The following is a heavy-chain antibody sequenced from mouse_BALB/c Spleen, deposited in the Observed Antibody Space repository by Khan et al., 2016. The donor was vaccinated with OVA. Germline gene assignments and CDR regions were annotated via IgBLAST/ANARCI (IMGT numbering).Heavy chain of an antibody. Sequence: QIQLVQSGPELTKPGETVKISCKASEYNFTNYGMNWVKQAPGKGLKWMGWINTNTGESTYAAEFKGRFAISLETSVSTAYLQINNLKNEDTATXFFERCIRSAYPLYYYALDYWGQGTSVTVSS. J-gene: IGHJ4*01. CDR1: EYNFTNYG. V-gene: IGHV9-3*02. CDR2: INTNTGES. CDR3: ERCIRSAYPLYYYALDY.